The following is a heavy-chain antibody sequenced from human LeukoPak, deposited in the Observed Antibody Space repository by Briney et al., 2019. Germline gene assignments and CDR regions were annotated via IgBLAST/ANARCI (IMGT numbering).Heavy chain of an antibody. CDR1: GCTFSSYS. Sequence: GGSLRLSCAASGCTFSSYSMNWVRQAPGKGLEWVSAISGSGGSTYYADSVKGRFTISRDNSKNTLYLQMNSLRAEDTAVYYCAKRRGSGSYYLDYWGQGTLVTVSS. CDR2: ISGSGGST. D-gene: IGHD3-10*01. J-gene: IGHJ4*02. CDR3: AKRRGSGSYYLDY. V-gene: IGHV3-23*01.